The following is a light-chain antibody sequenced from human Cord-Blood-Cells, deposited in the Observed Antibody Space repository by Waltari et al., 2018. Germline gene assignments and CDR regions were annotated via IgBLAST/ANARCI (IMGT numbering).Light chain of an antibody. J-gene: IGLJ3*02. Sequence: QSALTQPPSASGSPGQSVTISCPGTSSDVGVYNSVPWYQQHPGKAPKRMIYEVSKRPSGVPDRFSGSKSGNTASLTVSGLQAEDEADYYCSSYAGSNNLVFGGGIKLTVL. CDR1: SSDVGVYNS. V-gene: IGLV2-8*01. CDR2: EVS. CDR3: SSYAGSNNLV.